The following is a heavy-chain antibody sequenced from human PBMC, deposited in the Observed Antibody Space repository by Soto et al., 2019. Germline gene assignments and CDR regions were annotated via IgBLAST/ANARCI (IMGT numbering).Heavy chain of an antibody. CDR3: VRDSPIGSTYSGYDGIDY. D-gene: IGHD5-12*01. V-gene: IGHV1-69*06. CDR2: IIPIFGTA. CDR1: GGTFSSYA. J-gene: IGHJ4*02. Sequence: ASVKVSCKASGGTFSSYAISWVRQAPGQGLEWMGGIIPIFGTANYAQKFQGRVTITADKSTSTAYMELNSLRSEDTAVYYCVRDSPIGSTYSGYDGIDYWGQGTLVTVSS.